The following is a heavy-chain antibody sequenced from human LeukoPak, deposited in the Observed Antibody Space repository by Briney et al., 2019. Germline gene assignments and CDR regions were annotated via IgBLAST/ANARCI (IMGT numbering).Heavy chain of an antibody. CDR2: IYYSGST. CDR3: ASQDYYGSGGDAFDI. D-gene: IGHD3-10*01. CDR1: GGSISSYY. Sequence: PSETLSLTCTVSGGSISSYYWSWIRQPPGKGLEWIGYIYYSGSTNYNPSLKSRVTISVDTSKNQFSLKLSSATAADTAVYYCASQDYYGSGGDAFDIWGQGTMVTVSS. J-gene: IGHJ3*02. V-gene: IGHV4-59*08.